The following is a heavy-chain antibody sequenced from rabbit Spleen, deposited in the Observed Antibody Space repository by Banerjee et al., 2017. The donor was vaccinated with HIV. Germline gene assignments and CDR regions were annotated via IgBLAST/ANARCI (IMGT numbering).Heavy chain of an antibody. D-gene: IGHD1-1*01. CDR1: GFSFSYSYY. V-gene: IGHV1S40*01. CDR3: ARDTSSSFSSYGMDL. CDR2: IAAGSSGYT. Sequence: QSLEESGGDLVKPGASLTLTCTASGFSFSYSYYMCWVRQAPGKGLEWIACIAAGSSGYTYYASWAKGRFTISKTSSTTVTLQVTSLTAADTATYFCARDTSSSFSSYGMDLWGPGTLVTVS. J-gene: IGHJ6*01.